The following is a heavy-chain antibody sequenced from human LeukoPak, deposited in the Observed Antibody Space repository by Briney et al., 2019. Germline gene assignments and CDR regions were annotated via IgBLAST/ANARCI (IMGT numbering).Heavy chain of an antibody. V-gene: IGHV3-33*01. D-gene: IGHD3-22*01. J-gene: IGHJ4*02. CDR2: IWYDGSNK. Sequence: GGSLRLSCAASGFTFSSYGMHWVRQAPGKGLEWVAVIWYDGSNKYYADSVKGRFTISRDNSKNTLYLQMDNLRAEDTGVYFCARLPTFYDSSGYHYDYWGQGTLVTVSS. CDR3: ARLPTFYDSSGYHYDY. CDR1: GFTFSSYG.